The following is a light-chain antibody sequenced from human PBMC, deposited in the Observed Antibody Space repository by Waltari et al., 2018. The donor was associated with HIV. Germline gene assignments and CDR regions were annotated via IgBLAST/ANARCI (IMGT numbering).Light chain of an antibody. CDR1: SSDVGGYNL. CDR2: EVS. J-gene: IGLJ2*01. Sequence: QSALTQPASVSGSPGQSITISCTGTSSDVGGYNLVSWYQQHPGQAPKLMIYEVSKRPSGVSKRFSGSKAGNTASLTISGLQAEDDADYYCCAYAGSTTYVIFGGGTKLTVL. V-gene: IGLV2-23*02. CDR3: CAYAGSTTYVI.